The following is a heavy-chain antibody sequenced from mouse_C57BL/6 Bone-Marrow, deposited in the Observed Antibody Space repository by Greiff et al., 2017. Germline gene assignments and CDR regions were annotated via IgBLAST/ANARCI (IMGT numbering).Heavy chain of an antibody. CDR3: ARKALFYYGYDEGFAY. CDR2: IDPSDSYT. D-gene: IGHD2-2*01. CDR1: GYTFTSYW. V-gene: IGHV1-59*01. Sequence: VQLQQPGAELVRPGTSVKLSCKASGYTFTSYWMHWVKQRPGQGLEWIGVIDPSDSYTNYNQKFKGKATLTVDTSSSTAYMQRSSLTSEDSAVYYCARKALFYYGYDEGFAYWGQGTLVTVSA. J-gene: IGHJ3*01.